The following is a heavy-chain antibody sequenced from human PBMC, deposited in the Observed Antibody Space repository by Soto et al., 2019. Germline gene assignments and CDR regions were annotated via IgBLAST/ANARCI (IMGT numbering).Heavy chain of an antibody. CDR3: ARESKYDTSGYPPWFAP. CDR2: IYYSGST. D-gene: IGHD3-22*01. J-gene: IGHJ5*02. Sequence: QVQLQESGPGLVKPSQTLSLTCTVSVASISSGGYYWSWNRQHPGEGLEWIGYIYYSGSTSYNPSLKSRFTISVDTSKNEFSLKLSSVTDADTAVYYCARESKYDTSGYPPWFAPWGQGTLVTVSS. CDR1: VASISSGGYY. V-gene: IGHV4-31*03.